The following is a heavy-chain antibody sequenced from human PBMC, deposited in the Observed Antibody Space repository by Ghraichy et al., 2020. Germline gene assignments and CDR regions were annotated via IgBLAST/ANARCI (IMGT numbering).Heavy chain of an antibody. CDR3: AREGGLDV. V-gene: IGHV3-48*01. Sequence: GGSLNISCATSGFTFSTYGMNWVRQAPGKGLEWVSYISSGGSMIYYGESVKGRFTVSRDKDKNSLYLQMNHLRAEDTAVYYCAREGGLDVWGQGTTVTVSS. CDR1: GFTFSTYG. CDR2: ISSGGSMI. J-gene: IGHJ6*02.